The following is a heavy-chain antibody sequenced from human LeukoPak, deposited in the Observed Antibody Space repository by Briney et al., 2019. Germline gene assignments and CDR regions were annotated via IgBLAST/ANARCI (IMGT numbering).Heavy chain of an antibody. Sequence: GGSLRLSCVASGLTFSDYSINWVRRAPGKGLEWVSSINPTSTSIYYADAVRGRFTISRDNAKSSLYLQMDSLRAEDTAVYYCVGLRRNSDRSYYYYYYDSWGQGILVTVSS. CDR1: GLTFSDYS. V-gene: IGHV3-21*01. J-gene: IGHJ5*01. CDR3: VGLRRNSDRSYYYYYYDS. CDR2: INPTSTSI. D-gene: IGHD3-10*01.